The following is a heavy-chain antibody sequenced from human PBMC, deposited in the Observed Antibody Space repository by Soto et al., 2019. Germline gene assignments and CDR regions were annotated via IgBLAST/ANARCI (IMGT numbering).Heavy chain of an antibody. CDR1: GESISSGGYY. CDR3: ARASSSSSAADY. J-gene: IGHJ4*02. D-gene: IGHD6-6*01. V-gene: IGHV4-31*03. CDR2: IYDTESA. Sequence: SSETLSLTCSVSGESISSGGYYWSWIRHLPGKGLEWIGYIYDTESAYYNPSLKSRVSISMDTSENHFAMRLTSVTAADSAVYYCARASSSSSAADYWGQGLQVTAPQ.